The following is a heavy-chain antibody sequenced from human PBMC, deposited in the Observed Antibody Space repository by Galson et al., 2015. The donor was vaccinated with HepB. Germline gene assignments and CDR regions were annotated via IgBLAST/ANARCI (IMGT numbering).Heavy chain of an antibody. D-gene: IGHD3-22*01. CDR1: GFTFSSFR. Sequence: SLRLSCAASGFTFSSFRMSWVRQAPGKGLEWVAKIKQDGSDKYYVDSLKGRFTISRDNAKNSLDLQMNSLRAEDTAVYYCARDLFPYDSSGSLSHWGQGPVVT. V-gene: IGHV3-7*03. J-gene: IGHJ4*02. CDR3: ARDLFPYDSSGSLSH. CDR2: IKQDGSDK.